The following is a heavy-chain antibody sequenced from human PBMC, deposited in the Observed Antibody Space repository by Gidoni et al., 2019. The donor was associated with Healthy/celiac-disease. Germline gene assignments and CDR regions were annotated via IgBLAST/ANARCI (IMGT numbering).Heavy chain of an antibody. CDR3: ARGTVRRKLRVPNWYFDL. Sequence: QVQLQQWGAGLLTPSEPLSLTCAVYGGSLRGYYWSGLRQPPGKGLELSGEINHSGSTNYNPSLKSRVTISVDTSKNQFSLKLSSVTAADTAVYYCARGTVRRKLRVPNWYFDLWGRGTLVTVSS. D-gene: IGHD4-4*01. CDR2: INHSGST. V-gene: IGHV4-34*01. J-gene: IGHJ2*01. CDR1: GGSLRGYY.